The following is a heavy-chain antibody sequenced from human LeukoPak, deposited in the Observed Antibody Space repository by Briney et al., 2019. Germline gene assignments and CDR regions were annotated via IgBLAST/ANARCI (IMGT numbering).Heavy chain of an antibody. Sequence: GGSLRLSCAASGFTFGSYAMSWVRQAPGKGLEWVSAISGSGGSTYYADSVKGRFTISRDNSKNTVYVQMNSLRAEDTAVYYCAKAKGECSSTSCPIDYWGQGTLVTVSS. CDR1: GFTFGSYA. D-gene: IGHD2-2*01. CDR3: AKAKGECSSTSCPIDY. J-gene: IGHJ4*02. CDR2: ISGSGGST. V-gene: IGHV3-23*01.